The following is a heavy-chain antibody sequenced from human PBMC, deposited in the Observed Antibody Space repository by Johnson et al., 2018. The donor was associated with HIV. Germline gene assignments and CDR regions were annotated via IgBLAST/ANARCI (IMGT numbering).Heavy chain of an antibody. D-gene: IGHD1-1*01. V-gene: IGHV3-23*04. J-gene: IGHJ3*02. Sequence: MQLVESGGGLVQPGRSLRLSCAASGFTFDDYAMHWVRQAPGKGLEWVSAISGSGGSTYYADSVKGRFTISRDNSKNTLNLQMNSLRVEDTAVYYCTTDPWWNGYHAFDIWGQGTMVTVSS. CDR3: TTDPWWNGYHAFDI. CDR1: GFTFDDYA. CDR2: ISGSGGST.